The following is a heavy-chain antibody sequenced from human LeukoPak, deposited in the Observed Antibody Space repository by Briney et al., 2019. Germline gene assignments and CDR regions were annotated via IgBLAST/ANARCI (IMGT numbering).Heavy chain of an antibody. CDR1: GFTFSSYW. Sequence: PGGSLRLSCAASGFTFSSYWMSWVRQAPGKGLEWVANIKQDGSEKYYVDSVKGRFTISRDNAKNSLYLQMNSPRAEDTAVYYCASYSSVIYYYYYGMDVWGQGTTVTVSS. CDR2: IKQDGSEK. J-gene: IGHJ6*02. D-gene: IGHD6-19*01. CDR3: ASYSSVIYYYYYGMDV. V-gene: IGHV3-7*03.